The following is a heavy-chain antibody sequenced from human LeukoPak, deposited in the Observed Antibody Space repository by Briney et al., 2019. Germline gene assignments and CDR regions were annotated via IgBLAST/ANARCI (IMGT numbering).Heavy chain of an antibody. D-gene: IGHD1-26*01. CDR2: IIPIFGTA. J-gene: IGHJ4*02. Sequence: SVKVSCKASGGTFSSYAISWVRQAPGQGLEWMGGIIPIFGTANYAQKFQGRVTITTDESTSTAYMELSSLRSEDTAVYYCARDSGSYLCFDYWGQGTLVTVSS. CDR3: ARDSGSYLCFDY. V-gene: IGHV1-69*05. CDR1: GGTFSSYA.